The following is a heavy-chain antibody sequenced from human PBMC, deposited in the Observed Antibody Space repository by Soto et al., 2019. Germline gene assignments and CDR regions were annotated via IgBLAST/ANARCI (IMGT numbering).Heavy chain of an antibody. Sequence: KASETLSLTCAVCGASISGSYYYWAWLRQSPGKGPEWIGSVFYTGFTSYNPSLESRVSVSVDTSKSQFSLKLSAVTAADTAVYYCATSQKGYNWNYFDHWGQGALVTVSS. J-gene: IGHJ4*02. CDR3: ATSQKGYNWNYFDH. V-gene: IGHV4-39*01. D-gene: IGHD1-20*01. CDR2: VFYTGFT. CDR1: GASISGSYYY.